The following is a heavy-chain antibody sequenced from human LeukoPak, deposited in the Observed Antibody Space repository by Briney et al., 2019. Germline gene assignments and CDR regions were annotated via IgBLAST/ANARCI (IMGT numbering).Heavy chain of an antibody. J-gene: IGHJ4*02. CDR1: GFTFSSYS. D-gene: IGHD1-26*01. V-gene: IGHV3-23*01. Sequence: PGGSLRLSCAASGFTFSSYSMSWVRQAPGKGLEWVSAISCSGGSTYYADSVKGRFTISRDNSKNTLYLQMNSLRAEDTAVYYCANLIVGATSGFDYWGQGTLVTVSS. CDR2: ISCSGGST. CDR3: ANLIVGATSGFDY.